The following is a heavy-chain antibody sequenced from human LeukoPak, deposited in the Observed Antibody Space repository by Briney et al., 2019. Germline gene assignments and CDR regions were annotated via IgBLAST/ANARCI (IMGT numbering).Heavy chain of an antibody. CDR2: INHSGST. CDR3: ARGLIWGIVVVPAASHDYGGNSTMRGHYFDY. Sequence: SETLSLTCAVYGGSFSGYYWSWIRQPPGKGLEWIGEINHSGSTNYNPSLKSRVTISVDTSKNQFPLKLSSVTAADTAVYYCARGLIWGIVVVPAASHDYGGNSTMRGHYFDYWGQGTLVTVSS. D-gene: IGHD2-2*01. J-gene: IGHJ4*02. CDR1: GGSFSGYY. V-gene: IGHV4-34*01.